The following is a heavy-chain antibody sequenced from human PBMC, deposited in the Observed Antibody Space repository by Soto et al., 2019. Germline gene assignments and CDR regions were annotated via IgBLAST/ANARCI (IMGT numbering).Heavy chain of an antibody. Sequence: QVQLVESGGGVVQPGTSLRLSCAASGFTFSSHGMHWVRQAPGKGLEWVALISSDRSKINYVDSVKGRCTISRENSNNTLYLQMNRLRAEDTAVYYCAKRGFCGGGRCYSFHFDSWGQGTLVTVSS. J-gene: IGHJ4*02. V-gene: IGHV3-30*18. CDR2: ISSDRSKI. D-gene: IGHD2-15*01. CDR1: GFTFSSHG. CDR3: AKRGFCGGGRCYSFHFDS.